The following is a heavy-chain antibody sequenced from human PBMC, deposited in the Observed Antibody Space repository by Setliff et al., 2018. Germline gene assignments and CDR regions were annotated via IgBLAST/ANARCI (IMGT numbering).Heavy chain of an antibody. D-gene: IGHD2-21*02. J-gene: IGHJ4*02. CDR1: GDSINDYY. Sequence: LSLTCTVSGDSINDYYWSWIRQPPGKGLEWIGYVFFTGDTDYNPSLGSRVTISLDRSKTQFSLKLSSVTAADTAVYYCARRGVTAVWDLTDWGQGTLVTVSS. CDR3: ARRGVTAVWDLTD. V-gene: IGHV4-59*01. CDR2: VFFTGDT.